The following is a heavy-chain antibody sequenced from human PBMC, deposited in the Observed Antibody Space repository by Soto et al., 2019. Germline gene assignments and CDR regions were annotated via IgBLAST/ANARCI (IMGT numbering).Heavy chain of an antibody. CDR2: MIYILGIT. CDR1: GGSSSRHI. D-gene: IGHD4-17*01. Sequence: QVQLVQSGAEAKKPGSSVKVSCKASGGSSSRHIINWVRQAPGQGLEWIGSMIYILGITNYAQKFQGRVTITADKSTSTAYMELSGLKSDDTAVYYCARHINEGYADSGDGRRNHWGQGTLVTVSS. V-gene: IGHV1-69*02. J-gene: IGHJ5*02. CDR3: ARHINEGYADSGDGRRNH.